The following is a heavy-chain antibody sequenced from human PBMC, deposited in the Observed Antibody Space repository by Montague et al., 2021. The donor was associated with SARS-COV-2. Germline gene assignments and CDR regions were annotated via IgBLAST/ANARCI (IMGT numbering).Heavy chain of an antibody. Sequence: SETLSLTCIVSGGFISDSYYWAWFRQAPGKGLQWLGSLYRSGSVYSNPSLKSRVSISVDKSKNHFSLRLTSATAAETAVYYCVRGAEEAHFAMDVWGQGTTVTVSS. CDR1: GGFISDSYY. D-gene: IGHD3-10*01. V-gene: IGHV4-39*02. CDR2: LYRSGSV. J-gene: IGHJ6*02. CDR3: VRGAEEAHFAMDV.